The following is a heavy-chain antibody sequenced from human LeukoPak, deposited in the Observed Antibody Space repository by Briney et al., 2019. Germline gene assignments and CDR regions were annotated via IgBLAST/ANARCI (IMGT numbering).Heavy chain of an antibody. D-gene: IGHD2-8*01. CDR2: LNENGMKT. J-gene: IGHJ3*02. Sequence: GGSLRLSCAASGFTFRSYGMHWVRQAPGKGLEWVSGLNENGMKTDYADSVKGRFIISRDNSRNTLYLQMSSLKVEDTAVYYCAKLPTVYGVADSFDMWGQGTTVTVSS. CDR3: AKLPTVYGVADSFDM. V-gene: IGHV3-23*01. CDR1: GFTFRSYG.